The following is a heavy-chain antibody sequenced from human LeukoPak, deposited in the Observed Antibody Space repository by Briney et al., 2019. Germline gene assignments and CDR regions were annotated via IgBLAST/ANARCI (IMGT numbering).Heavy chain of an antibody. CDR2: INSDGSST. Sequence: GGSLRLSCAASGFTFSNTWMHRVRQVPGKGLVWVALINSDGSSTSYADSVKGRFTMSRDNAKNTLYLQMNSLRAEDTAVYYCARDRYYVFDYWGQGTLVTVSS. CDR3: ARDRYYVFDY. D-gene: IGHD3-10*02. V-gene: IGHV3-74*01. CDR1: GFTFSNTW. J-gene: IGHJ4*02.